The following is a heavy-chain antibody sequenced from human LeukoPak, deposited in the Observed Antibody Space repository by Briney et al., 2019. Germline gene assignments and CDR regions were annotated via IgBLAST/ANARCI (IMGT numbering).Heavy chain of an antibody. CDR3: AKDNYDHIWGAFDY. D-gene: IGHD3-16*01. Sequence: GGSLRLSCTASGFTFSSYAMSWVRQAPGKGMEWVSAISGSGRSIYEADSVKGRFTISRDNSKNTLYLQMKSLRAEDTAVYYCAKDNYDHIWGAFDYWGQGTLVTVSS. J-gene: IGHJ4*02. CDR1: GFTFSSYA. V-gene: IGHV3-23*01. CDR2: ISGSGRSI.